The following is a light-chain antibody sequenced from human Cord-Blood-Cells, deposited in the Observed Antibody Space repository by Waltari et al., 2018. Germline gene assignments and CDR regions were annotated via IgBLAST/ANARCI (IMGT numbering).Light chain of an antibody. V-gene: IGLV2-23*01. CDR3: CSYAGSSTLGV. CDR1: SSDVGSYNL. J-gene: IGLJ2*01. Sequence: QSALTQPASVSGSPGQSITISCTGTSSDVGSYNLVSWYQQHPGKAPKLMIYEGSKRPSGVFNRFSGSKSCNTASMTISGLQAEEEADYYCCSYAGSSTLGVFGGGTKLTVL. CDR2: EGS.